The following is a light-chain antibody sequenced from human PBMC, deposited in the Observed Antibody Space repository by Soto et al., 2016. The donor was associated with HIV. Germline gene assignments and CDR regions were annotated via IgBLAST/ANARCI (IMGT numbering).Light chain of an antibody. CDR1: NIGSKS. Sequence: SYVLTQPPSVSVAPGETAKVTCGGINIGSKSVHWYQLKAGQAPVLVVYDDTDRPSGISERISGSNSGNTATLTISRVGAGDEADYYCQVWDNSNDHCVFGTGTKVTVL. J-gene: IGLJ1*01. V-gene: IGLV3-21*02. CDR2: DDT. CDR3: QVWDNSNDHCV.